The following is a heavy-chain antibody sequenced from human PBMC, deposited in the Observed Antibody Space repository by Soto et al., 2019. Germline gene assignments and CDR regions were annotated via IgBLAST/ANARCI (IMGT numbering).Heavy chain of an antibody. D-gene: IGHD3-16*01. CDR1: GGSISSSNYF. CDR2: ISYSGTT. V-gene: IGHV4-39*01. CDR3: ASPTLGAFDF. J-gene: IGHJ3*01. Sequence: SLTCTVSGGSISSSNYFWGWIRQPPGKGLEWIGSISYSGTTSYNSSLRSRLTMSVDTSKNQFSLRLSSVTAADTAVYYCASPTLGAFDFWGRGTMVTVSS.